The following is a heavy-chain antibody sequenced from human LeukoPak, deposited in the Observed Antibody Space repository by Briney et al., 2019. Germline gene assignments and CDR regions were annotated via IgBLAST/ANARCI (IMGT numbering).Heavy chain of an antibody. D-gene: IGHD6-13*01. J-gene: IGHJ4*02. Sequence: SVKVSCTASGGTFSSYAISWVRQAPGQGLEWMGGIIPIFGTANYAQKFQGRVTITADESTSTAYMELSSLRSEDTAVYYCARSSGIAAIMGYWGQGTMVTVSS. CDR1: GGTFSSYA. V-gene: IGHV1-69*13. CDR2: IIPIFGTA. CDR3: ARSSGIAAIMGY.